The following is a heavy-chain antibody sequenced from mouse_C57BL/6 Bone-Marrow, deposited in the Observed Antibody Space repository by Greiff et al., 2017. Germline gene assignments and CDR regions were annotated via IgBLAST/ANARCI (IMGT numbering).Heavy chain of an antibody. CDR1: GFNIKDDY. D-gene: IGHD1-1*02. J-gene: IGHJ4*01. V-gene: IGHV14-4*01. CDR3: TTRSTGVMDY. CDR2: IDPENGDP. Sequence: VQLKQSGAELVRPGASVKLSCTASGFNIKDDYMHWVKQRPEQGLEWIGWIDPENGDPEYASKFQGKATITADTSSNTAYLQLSSRTAEDTAVYYCTTRSTGVMDYWGQGTSVTVSS.